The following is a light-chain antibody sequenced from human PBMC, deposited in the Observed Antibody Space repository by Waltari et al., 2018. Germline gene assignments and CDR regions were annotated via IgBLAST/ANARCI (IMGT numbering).Light chain of an antibody. J-gene: IGKJ1*01. Sequence: EVVMTQSPATLSVSPGEGATLSCRASQSVSTNLAWYQHKPGQAPRLLIFGASTRATGVPARFRGSGSGTEFTLTISSLQSEDFAVYFCHQYNIWPPWTFGQGTKVEIK. CDR3: HQYNIWPPWT. CDR1: QSVSTN. CDR2: GAS. V-gene: IGKV3-15*01.